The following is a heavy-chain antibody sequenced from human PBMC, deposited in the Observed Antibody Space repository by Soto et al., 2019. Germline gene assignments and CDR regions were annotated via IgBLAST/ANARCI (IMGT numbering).Heavy chain of an antibody. V-gene: IGHV1-69*02. CDR2: IIPILGIA. D-gene: IGHD5-18*01. Sequence: QVQLVQSGAEVKKPGSSVKVSCKASGGTFSSYTISWVRQAPGQGLEWMGRIIPILGIANYAQKFQGRVTITADKSTSTAYMELSSLRSEDTAVYYCASRLSYSYGSDAFDIWGQGTMVTVSS. CDR1: GGTFSSYT. J-gene: IGHJ3*02. CDR3: ASRLSYSYGSDAFDI.